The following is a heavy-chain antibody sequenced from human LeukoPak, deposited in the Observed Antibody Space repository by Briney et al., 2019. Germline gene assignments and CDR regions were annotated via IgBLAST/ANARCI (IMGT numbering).Heavy chain of an antibody. CDR1: GYTFTGYY. CDR3: ARGGRYCSSTSCLRNYYYYYYMDV. D-gene: IGHD2-2*01. Sequence: SVKVSCKASGYTFTGYYMHWVRQAPGQGLEWMGWINPNSGGTNYAQKFQGRVTMTRDTSISTAYMELSRLRSDDTAVYYCARGGRYCSSTSCLRNYYYYYYMDVWGKGTTVTVSS. J-gene: IGHJ6*03. CDR2: INPNSGGT. V-gene: IGHV1-2*02.